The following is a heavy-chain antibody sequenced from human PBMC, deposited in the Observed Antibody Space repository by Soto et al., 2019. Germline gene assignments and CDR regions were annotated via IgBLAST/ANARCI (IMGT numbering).Heavy chain of an antibody. CDR2: INAGNGNT. Sequence: QVQLVQSGAEVKKPGASVKVSCKASGYTFTSYAMHWVRQAPGQRLEWMGWINAGNGNTKYSQKFQGRVTITRDTSASTAYMELSSLRSEDTAVYYCAMTPSRIVGAIYYYYYGMDVWGQGTTVTVSS. CDR3: AMTPSRIVGAIYYYYYGMDV. V-gene: IGHV1-3*01. D-gene: IGHD1-26*01. CDR1: GYTFTSYA. J-gene: IGHJ6*02.